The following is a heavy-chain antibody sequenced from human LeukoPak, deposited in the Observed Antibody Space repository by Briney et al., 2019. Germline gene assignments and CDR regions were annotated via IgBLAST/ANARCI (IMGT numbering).Heavy chain of an antibody. CDR2: IYHSGST. V-gene: IGHV4-59*01. CDR3: ARGRYCSRTSCYEGIFDH. J-gene: IGHJ4*02. CDR1: GVSISSYF. D-gene: IGHD2-2*01. Sequence: PSGTLSLTCNVSGVSISSYFWSWIRQPPGKGQEWIGYIYHSGSTYYNPSLESRVSISVDTSKNQFSLSLRSVTAADTAVYFCARGRYCSRTSCYEGIFDHWGQGALVSVSS.